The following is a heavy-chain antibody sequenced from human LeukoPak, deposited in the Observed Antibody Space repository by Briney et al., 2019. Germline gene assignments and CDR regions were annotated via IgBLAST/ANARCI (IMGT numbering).Heavy chain of an antibody. V-gene: IGHV4-39*01. D-gene: IGHD3-22*01. CDR3: ARQGHYYSDSSGRFDY. J-gene: IGHJ4*02. Sequence: SETLSLTCTVSGGSISSSSYYWGWIRQPPGKGLEWIGSIYYSGSTYYNPSLKSRVTISVDTSKNQFSLKLSSVTAADTAVYYCARQGHYYSDSSGRFDYWGQGTLVTVSS. CDR1: GGSISSSSYY. CDR2: IYYSGST.